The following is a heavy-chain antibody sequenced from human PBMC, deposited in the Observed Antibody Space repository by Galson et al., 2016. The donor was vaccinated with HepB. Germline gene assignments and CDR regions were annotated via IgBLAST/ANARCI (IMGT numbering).Heavy chain of an antibody. CDR1: GSTFSGYA. Sequence: SLRLSCAASGSTFSGYAMSWVRQAPGKGLEWVSGISGGGGSTYFADSVEGRFTISRDNSNNTLYLHMNSLRAEDTAVYYCAKDLAYSSSCSDYWGQGTLVTVSS. CDR3: AKDLAYSSSCSDY. D-gene: IGHD6-13*01. V-gene: IGHV3-23*01. J-gene: IGHJ4*02. CDR2: ISGGGGST.